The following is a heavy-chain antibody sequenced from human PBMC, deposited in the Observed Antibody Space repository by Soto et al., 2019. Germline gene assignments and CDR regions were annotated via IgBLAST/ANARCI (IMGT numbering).Heavy chain of an antibody. V-gene: IGHV3-23*01. Sequence: EVQLLESGGGLAQPGGSLRLSCAASGFTFSKHGMSWVRQAPGKGLEWVSTVSGSGGNTLHADSVKGRYTISRDNSKNPMYLQMNSLRAEYTAVYYCAKEVGIAGSNIMGDFDYWGQGTLVTVSS. CDR3: AKEVGIAGSNIMGDFDY. D-gene: IGHD6-13*01. CDR2: VSGSGGNT. CDR1: GFTFSKHG. J-gene: IGHJ4*02.